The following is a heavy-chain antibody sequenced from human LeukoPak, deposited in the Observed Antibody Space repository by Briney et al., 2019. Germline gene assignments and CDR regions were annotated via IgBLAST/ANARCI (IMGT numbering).Heavy chain of an antibody. D-gene: IGHD6-19*01. CDR3: APGGSSSGWSPGEYFDY. CDR1: GNTFTDLS. J-gene: IGHJ4*02. V-gene: IGHV1-24*01. CDR2: FDPEDVET. Sequence: ASVKVSCKVSGNTFTDLSMNWVRQAPGKGLEWMGGFDPEDVETIYAQKFQGRVTMTEDTSTATAYMDLSSLRSDDTAVYYCAPGGSSSGWSPGEYFDYWGQGTLVTVSS.